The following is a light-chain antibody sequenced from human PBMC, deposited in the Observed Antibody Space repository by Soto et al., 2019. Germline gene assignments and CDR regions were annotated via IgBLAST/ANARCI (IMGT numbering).Light chain of an antibody. CDR3: QQLNSYPLT. J-gene: IGKJ4*01. V-gene: IGKV1-9*01. Sequence: DIQLTQSPSFLSASVGDRVTITCRASQGISSYLAWYQQKPGKAPKLLIYGASTLQSGVPSRFSGSGSGTEFTLTISSLQPEDFATYYCQQLNSYPLTFGGGTNVEIK. CDR2: GAS. CDR1: QGISSY.